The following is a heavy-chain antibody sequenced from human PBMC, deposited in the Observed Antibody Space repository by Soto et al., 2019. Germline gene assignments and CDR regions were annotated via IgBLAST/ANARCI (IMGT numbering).Heavy chain of an antibody. V-gene: IGHV2-5*02. J-gene: IGHJ4*02. D-gene: IGHD4-17*01. Sequence: QITLTESGPTLVKPTQTLTLTCTLSGFSLSTSGVGVGWIRQPPGKALEWLALVYWDDDKRYSPSLRSRLTITTDTSKNQVDLRMANMDPVDTATYYCARHMTTVGYFDYWGQGTLVTVSS. CDR2: VYWDDDK. CDR3: ARHMTTVGYFDY. CDR1: GFSLSTSGVG.